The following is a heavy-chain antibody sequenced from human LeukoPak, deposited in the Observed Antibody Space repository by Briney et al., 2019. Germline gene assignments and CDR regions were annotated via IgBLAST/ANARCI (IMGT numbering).Heavy chain of an antibody. CDR1: GGSISSYY. V-gene: IGHV4-34*01. CDR2: INHSGST. D-gene: IGHD2-15*01. Sequence: PSETLSLTCTVSGGSISSYYWSWIRQPPGKGLEWIGEINHSGSTNYNPSLKSRVTISVDTSKNQFSLKLSSVTAADTAVYYCARGQDIVVVVAATLFDYWGQGTLVTVSS. J-gene: IGHJ4*02. CDR3: ARGQDIVVVVAATLFDY.